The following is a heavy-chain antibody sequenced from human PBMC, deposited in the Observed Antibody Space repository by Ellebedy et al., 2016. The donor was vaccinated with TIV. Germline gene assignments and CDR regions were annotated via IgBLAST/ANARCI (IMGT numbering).Heavy chain of an antibody. CDR2: INTGNGDT. V-gene: IGHV1-3*04. D-gene: IGHD2-8*02. J-gene: IGHJ4*02. CDR1: GYTFTSYG. CDR3: ARGLASSGAPC. Sequence: AASVKVSCKATGYTFTSYGMHWVRQPPGHRLEWMGWINTGNGDTRYSQRLQGRVTITRNTAASTAYMELSSLKSDDTAVYYCARGLASSGAPCWGQGTLVTVSS.